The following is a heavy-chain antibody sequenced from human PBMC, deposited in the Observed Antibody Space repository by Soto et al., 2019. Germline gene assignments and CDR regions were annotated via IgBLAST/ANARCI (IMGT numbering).Heavy chain of an antibody. D-gene: IGHD6-13*01. V-gene: IGHV3-30*18. CDR1: GFTFSIYG. CDR3: AKDGGYRSSWYDLFY. CDR2: ISDDGSNK. J-gene: IGHJ4*02. Sequence: GGSLRLSCAASGFTFSIYGMHSVRQAPGKGLEWVAVISDDGSNKYSADSVKGRFTISRDNSNNTLYLQMNSLRAEDTAVYYCAKDGGYRSSWYDLFYWGQGTLVTVSS.